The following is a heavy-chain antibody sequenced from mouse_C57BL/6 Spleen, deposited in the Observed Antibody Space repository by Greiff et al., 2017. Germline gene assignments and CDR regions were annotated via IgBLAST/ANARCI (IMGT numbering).Heavy chain of an antibody. V-gene: IGHV14-2*01. J-gene: IGHJ3*01. Sequence: DVKLVESGAELVKPGASVKLSCTASGFNIKDYYMHWVKQRTEQGLEWIGRIDPEDGETKYAPKFQGKATITADTSSNTAYLQLSSLTSEDTAVYYCARDYGSSPWFAYWGQGTLVTVSA. CDR1: GFNIKDYY. CDR2: IDPEDGET. CDR3: ARDYGSSPWFAY. D-gene: IGHD1-1*01.